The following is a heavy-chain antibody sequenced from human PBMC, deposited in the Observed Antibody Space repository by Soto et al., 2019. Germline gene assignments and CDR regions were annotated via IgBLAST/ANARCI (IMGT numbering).Heavy chain of an antibody. J-gene: IGHJ4*02. CDR3: ARGVPYYDFWSGTTSSPYYFDY. Sequence: SETLSLTCAVYGGSFSGYYWSWIRQPPGKGLEWIGEINHSGSTNYNPSLKSRVTISVDTSKNQFSLKLSSVTAADTAVYYCARGVPYYDFWSGTTSSPYYFDYWGQGTLVTVS. CDR1: GGSFSGYY. V-gene: IGHV4-34*01. D-gene: IGHD3-3*01. CDR2: INHSGST.